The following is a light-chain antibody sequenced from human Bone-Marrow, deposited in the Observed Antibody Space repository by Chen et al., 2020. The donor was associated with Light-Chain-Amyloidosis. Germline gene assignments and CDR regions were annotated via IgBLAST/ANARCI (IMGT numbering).Light chain of an antibody. CDR2: AVS. V-gene: IGLV2-14*01. CDR1: SGDVGTYNY. J-gene: IGLJ1*01. Sequence: SALTQPASESGYPGQSITISCTGTSGDVGTYNYVSWYQQHPGKAPKVMIYAVSNRPSGVSNRFSGSKSGNTASLTISGLQAEDEADYYCSSFTSSSSYVFGPGTKVTVL. CDR3: SSFTSSSSYV.